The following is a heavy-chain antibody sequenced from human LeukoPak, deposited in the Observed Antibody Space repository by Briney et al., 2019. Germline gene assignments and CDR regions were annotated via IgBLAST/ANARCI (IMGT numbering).Heavy chain of an antibody. J-gene: IGHJ3*02. D-gene: IGHD2-15*01. CDR3: ARVGDIVVVVAALNAFDI. Sequence: PSETLSLTCTVSGYSISSGYYWGWIRQPPGKGLEWIGSIYHSGSTYYNPSLKSRVTISVDTSKNQFSLKLSSVTAADTAVYYCARVGDIVVVVAALNAFDIWGQGTMVTVSS. CDR1: GYSISSGYY. V-gene: IGHV4-38-2*02. CDR2: IYHSGST.